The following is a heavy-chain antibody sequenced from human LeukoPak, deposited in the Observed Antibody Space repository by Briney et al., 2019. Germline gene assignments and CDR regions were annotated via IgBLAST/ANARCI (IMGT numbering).Heavy chain of an antibody. V-gene: IGHV4-59*01. Sequence: SETLSLTCTVSGGSFEHYFWGWIRQPPGKGLEWIGYVYYSGSTDYSPSLKSRLTISADTSKNQFSLKLSSVTAADTAVYYCASHRRSHGSEYWGQGTLVTVSS. J-gene: IGHJ4*02. CDR1: GGSFEHYF. CDR3: ASHRRSHGSEY. D-gene: IGHD3-10*01. CDR2: VYYSGST.